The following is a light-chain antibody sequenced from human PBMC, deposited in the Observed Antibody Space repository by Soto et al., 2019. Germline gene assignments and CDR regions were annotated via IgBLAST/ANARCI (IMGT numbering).Light chain of an antibody. V-gene: IGLV1-44*01. CDR1: SSNIGSNT. CDR3: AAWDDSLNGYV. Sequence: QSVLTQPPSTSGTPGQRVTISCSGSSSNIGSNTVNWYQHLPGTAPKLLIYSNAQRPSGVPDRFSGSKSGTSASLAVSGLQSEDEADYYCAAWDDSLNGYVFGTGTKVTVL. J-gene: IGLJ1*01. CDR2: SNA.